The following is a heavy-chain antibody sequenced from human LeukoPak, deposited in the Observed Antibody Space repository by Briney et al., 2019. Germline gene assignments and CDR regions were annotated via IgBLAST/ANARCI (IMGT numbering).Heavy chain of an antibody. J-gene: IGHJ4*02. D-gene: IGHD6-19*01. V-gene: IGHV4-31*03. CDR1: GGSISSGGYY. CDR3: AREAVAGTRDY. CDR2: IYYSGST. Sequence: SETLSLTCTVSGGSISSGGYYWSWIRQHPGKGLEWIGYIYYSGSTYYNPSLKSRVTISVDTSKNQFSLKLSSVTAADTAVHYCAREAVAGTRDYWGQGTLVTVSS.